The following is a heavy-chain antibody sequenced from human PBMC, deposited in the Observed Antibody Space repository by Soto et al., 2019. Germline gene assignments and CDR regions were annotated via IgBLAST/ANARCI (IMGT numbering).Heavy chain of an antibody. D-gene: IGHD2-2*01. CDR3: ARDSIVVVPAAIPHYYGMDV. CDR1: GYTCTSYG. CDR2: ISAYNGNT. V-gene: IGHV1-18*04. J-gene: IGHJ6*02. Sequence: ASVKVSCKASGYTCTSYGISWVRQAPGQGLEWMGWISAYNGNTNYAQKLQGRATMTTDTSTSTAYMELRSLRSDDTAVYYCARDSIVVVPAAIPHYYGMDVWGQGTTVTVSS.